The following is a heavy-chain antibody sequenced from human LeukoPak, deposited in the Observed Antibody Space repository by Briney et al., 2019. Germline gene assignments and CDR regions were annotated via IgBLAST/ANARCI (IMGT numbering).Heavy chain of an antibody. Sequence: SETLSLTCTVSGVSISSYYWSWIRQPAGKGLEWIGRIYTSGSTNYNPSLKSRVTMSVDTSKNQFSLKLSSVTAADTAVYYCARDHLNWDFYYYYYMDVWGKGTTVTVSS. V-gene: IGHV4-4*07. CDR3: ARDHLNWDFYYYYYMDV. D-gene: IGHD1-7*01. CDR2: IYTSGST. CDR1: GVSISSYY. J-gene: IGHJ6*03.